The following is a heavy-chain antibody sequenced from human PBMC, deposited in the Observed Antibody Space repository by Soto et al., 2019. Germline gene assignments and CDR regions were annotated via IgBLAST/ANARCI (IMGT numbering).Heavy chain of an antibody. J-gene: IGHJ5*02. CDR2: IIPIFGTA. CDR1: GGTFSSYA. D-gene: IGHD6-19*01. Sequence: SVKVSCKASGGTFSSYAISWVRQAPGQGLEWMGGIIPIFGTANYAQKFQGRVTITADESTSTACMELSSLRSEDTAVYYCARRSYSSGWYDLNWFDPWGQGTLVTVS. V-gene: IGHV1-69*13. CDR3: ARRSYSSGWYDLNWFDP.